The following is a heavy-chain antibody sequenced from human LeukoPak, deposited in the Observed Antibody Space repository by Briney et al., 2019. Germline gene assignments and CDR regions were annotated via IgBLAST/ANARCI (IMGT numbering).Heavy chain of an antibody. Sequence: ASVKVSCKASGYTFTSCDINWVRQATGQGLEWMGWMNPNSGNTGYAQKFQGRVTMTRNTSISTAYMELSSLRSEDTAVYYCARGSRDYNDAFDIWGQGTMVTVSS. D-gene: IGHD5-24*01. J-gene: IGHJ3*02. CDR3: ARGSRDYNDAFDI. CDR1: GYTFTSCD. V-gene: IGHV1-8*01. CDR2: MNPNSGNT.